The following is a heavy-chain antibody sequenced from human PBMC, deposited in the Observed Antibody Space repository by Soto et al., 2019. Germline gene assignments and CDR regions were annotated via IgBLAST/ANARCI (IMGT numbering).Heavy chain of an antibody. CDR3: ARRRIQLFPVGNYGMDV. Sequence: KPSETLSLTCTVSGGSISSSSYYWGWIRQPPGKGLEWIGSIYYSGSTYYNPSLKSRVTISVDTSKNQFSLKLSSVTAADTAVYYCARRRIQLFPVGNYGMDVWGQGTTVTVSS. D-gene: IGHD5-18*01. V-gene: IGHV4-39*01. CDR2: IYYSGST. CDR1: GGSISSSSYY. J-gene: IGHJ6*02.